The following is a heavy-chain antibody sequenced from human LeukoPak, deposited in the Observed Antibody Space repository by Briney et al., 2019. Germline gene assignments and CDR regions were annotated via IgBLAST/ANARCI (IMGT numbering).Heavy chain of an antibody. CDR1: GFTFSSYG. CDR3: ARDPGYSYGYNFDY. J-gene: IGHJ4*02. D-gene: IGHD5-18*01. CDR2: IWYDGSNK. Sequence: PGRSLRLSCAASGFTFSSYGMHWVRQAPGKGLEWVAVIWYDGSNKYYADSVKGRFTISRDNSKNTLHLQMNSLRAEDTAVYYCARDPGYSYGYNFDYWGQGTLVTVSS. V-gene: IGHV3-33*01.